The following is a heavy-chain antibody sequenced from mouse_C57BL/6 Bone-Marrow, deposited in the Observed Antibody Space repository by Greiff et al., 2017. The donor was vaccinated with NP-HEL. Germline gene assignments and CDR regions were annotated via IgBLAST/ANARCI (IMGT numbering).Heavy chain of an antibody. CDR2: ISNLAYSI. V-gene: IGHV5-15*01. CDR1: GFTFSDYG. J-gene: IGHJ1*03. Sequence: EVKLVESGGGLVQPGGSLKLSCAASGFTFSDYGMAWVRQAPRTGPEWVAFISNLAYSIYYADTVTGRFTISRENAKNTLYLEMSSLRSEDTAMYYCARQANSYGSWYFDVWGTGTTVTVSS. CDR3: ARQANSYGSWYFDV. D-gene: IGHD1-1*01.